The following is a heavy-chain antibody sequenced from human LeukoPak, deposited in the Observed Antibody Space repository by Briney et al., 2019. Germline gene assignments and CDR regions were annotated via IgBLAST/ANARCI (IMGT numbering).Heavy chain of an antibody. D-gene: IGHD6-19*01. Sequence: SETLSLTCTVSGGSISSYYWSWIRQPAGKGLEWIWRIYTSGSTNCNPSLKSRVTMSVDTSKNQFSLKLSSVTAADTAVYYCASSGWEDGFDYWGQGTLVTVSS. V-gene: IGHV4-4*07. CDR3: ASSGWEDGFDY. J-gene: IGHJ4*02. CDR2: IYTSGST. CDR1: GGSISSYY.